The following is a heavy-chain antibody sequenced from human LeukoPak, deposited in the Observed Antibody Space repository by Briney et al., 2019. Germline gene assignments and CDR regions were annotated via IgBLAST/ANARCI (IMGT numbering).Heavy chain of an antibody. D-gene: IGHD5-12*01. J-gene: IGHJ5*02. V-gene: IGHV4-59*01. Sequence: PSETLSLTCTVSGGSISSFYWNWIRQPPGKGLEWIAYIYHSGDTRYNPSLKSRVTISVDTSKSQFSLKLSSVTAADTAVYYCARGGYSGSDWTTWGQGTRVTVSS. CDR2: IYHSGDT. CDR3: ARGGYSGSDWTT. CDR1: GGSISSFY.